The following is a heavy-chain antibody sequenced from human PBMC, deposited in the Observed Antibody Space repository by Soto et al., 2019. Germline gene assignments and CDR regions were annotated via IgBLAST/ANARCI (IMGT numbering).Heavy chain of an antibody. CDR3: ARTSGITPTRVFDY. CDR2: INHSGST. Sequence: PSETLSLTCAVYGGSFSGYYWSWIRQPPGKGLEWIGEINHSGSTNYNPSLKSRVTISVDTSKNHFSLKLTSVTAADTAVYYCARTSGITPTRVFDYWGQGTLVTVSS. CDR1: GGSFSGYY. V-gene: IGHV4-34*01. D-gene: IGHD3-10*01. J-gene: IGHJ4*02.